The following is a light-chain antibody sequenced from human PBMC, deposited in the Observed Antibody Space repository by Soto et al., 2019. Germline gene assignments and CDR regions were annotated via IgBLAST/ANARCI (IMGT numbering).Light chain of an antibody. J-gene: IGKJ4*01. CDR2: GAS. V-gene: IGKV3-20*01. CDR3: PQYGSSPA. CDR1: QSVTSSY. Sequence: EIVLTQSPGTLSLSPGERATLSCRASQSVTSSYLAWYQQKPGQAPRLLIYGASSRATGIPDRFSGSVLGTYFTLTISRLEPEDVAVYYCPQYGSSPAFGGGTKVEIK.